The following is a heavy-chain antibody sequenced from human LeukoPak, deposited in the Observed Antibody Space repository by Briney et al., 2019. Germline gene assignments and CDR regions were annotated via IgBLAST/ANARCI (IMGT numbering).Heavy chain of an antibody. Sequence: SETLSLTCTVSGGSISSYYWSWIRQPPGKGLEWIGYVSYSGTTNYNPSLKSRVTISVDTSKNQFSLKLSSVTAADTAVYYCARHAYYGSGSYYFDYWGQGSLVTVSS. V-gene: IGHV4-59*08. D-gene: IGHD3-10*01. J-gene: IGHJ4*02. CDR3: ARHAYYGSGSYYFDY. CDR1: GGSISSYY. CDR2: VSYSGTT.